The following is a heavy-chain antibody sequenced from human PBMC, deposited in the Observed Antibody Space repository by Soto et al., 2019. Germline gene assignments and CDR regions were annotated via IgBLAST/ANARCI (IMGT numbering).Heavy chain of an antibody. CDR3: ARATTYYDYVWGSYRDDAFDI. J-gene: IGHJ3*02. V-gene: IGHV4-59*01. CDR2: IYYSGST. CDR1: GGSISSYY. Sequence: QVQLQESGPGLVKPSETLSLTCTVSGGSISSYYWSWIRQPPGKGLEWIGYIYYSGSTNYNPSLNSRVTISVDTSKNQFSLKLSSVTAAYTAVYYCARATTYYDYVWGSYRDDAFDIWGQGTMVTVSS. D-gene: IGHD3-16*02.